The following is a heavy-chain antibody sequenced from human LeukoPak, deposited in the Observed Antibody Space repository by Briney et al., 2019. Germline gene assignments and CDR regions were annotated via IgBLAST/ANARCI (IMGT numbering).Heavy chain of an antibody. CDR2: IWSDGSNK. V-gene: IGHV3-33*06. CDR3: AKEKWELLRGDFFDY. D-gene: IGHD1-26*01. CDR1: GFTFSNYG. Sequence: PGGSLRLSCAASGFTFSNYGMHWVRQAPGKGLEWVAVIWSDGSNKYYADSVKGRFTISRDNSKNTLSLQMSSLRAEDTAVYYCAKEKWELLRGDFFDYWGQGTLVTVSS. J-gene: IGHJ4*02.